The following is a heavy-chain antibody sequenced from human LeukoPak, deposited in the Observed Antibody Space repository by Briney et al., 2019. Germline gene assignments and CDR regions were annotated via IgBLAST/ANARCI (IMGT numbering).Heavy chain of an antibody. D-gene: IGHD6-19*01. Sequence: SETLSLTCTVSGGSISSYYWSWIRQPPGKGLEWVGYIYYSGSTNYNPSLKSRVTISVDTSKNQFSLKLSSVTAADTAVYYCAATIAVAAHSVDYWGQGTLVTVSS. J-gene: IGHJ4*02. CDR2: IYYSGST. CDR3: AATIAVAAHSVDY. V-gene: IGHV4-59*01. CDR1: GGSISSYY.